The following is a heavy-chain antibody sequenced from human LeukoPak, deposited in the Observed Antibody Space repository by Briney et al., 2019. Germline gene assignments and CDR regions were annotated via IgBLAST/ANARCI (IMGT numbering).Heavy chain of an antibody. Sequence: GGALRLSCVVSGFSFSDYEMAWVRQAPGMGLEWISYISNSGDIRRYADAVKGRFAISRDNAKNSVSLQMNSLRADDTGLYFCAGGPQYSGSYGDWGQGTLVTVSS. CDR3: AGGPQYSGSYGD. D-gene: IGHD1-26*01. CDR2: ISNSGDIR. V-gene: IGHV3-48*03. CDR1: GFSFSDYE. J-gene: IGHJ4*02.